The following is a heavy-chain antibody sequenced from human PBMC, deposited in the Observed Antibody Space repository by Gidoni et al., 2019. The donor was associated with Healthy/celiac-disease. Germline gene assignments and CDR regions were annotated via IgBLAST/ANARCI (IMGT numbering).Heavy chain of an antibody. Sequence: EVQLLESGGGGVQPGGSQRLACAASGLTCSSYAMSWVRQARGKGLEWVSAISGSGGSTYYAASVKGRFTISRDNSKNTLYLQMNSLRAEDTAVYYCAKLRCSSTSCFLGIWGQGTMVTVSS. D-gene: IGHD2-2*01. J-gene: IGHJ3*02. CDR1: GLTCSSYA. CDR3: AKLRCSSTSCFLGI. CDR2: ISGSGGST. V-gene: IGHV3-23*01.